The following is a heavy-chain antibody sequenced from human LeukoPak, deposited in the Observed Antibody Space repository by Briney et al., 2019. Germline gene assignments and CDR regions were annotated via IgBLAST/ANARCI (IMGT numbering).Heavy chain of an antibody. CDR1: GFTFSNYG. V-gene: IGHV3-33*01. D-gene: IGHD6-6*01. CDR3: ATDRGSSPFDY. CDR2: IWSDGSTK. J-gene: IGHJ4*02. Sequence: PGRSLRLSCAASGFTFSNYGMHWGRQTPGQGLEWVAVIWSDGSTKKYADSVKGRFTISRDNSQNTLCLQMNSLRAEDTAVYYWATDRGSSPFDYWGQGTLVTVSS.